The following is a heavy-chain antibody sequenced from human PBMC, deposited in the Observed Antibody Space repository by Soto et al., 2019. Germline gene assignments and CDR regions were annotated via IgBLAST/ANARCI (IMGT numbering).Heavy chain of an antibody. V-gene: IGHV4-31*03. Sequence: QVQLQESGPGLVKPSQTLSLTCTVSGGSISSGGYYWSWIRQHPGKGLEWIGYIYYSGSTYYNPSLKSRVNISVDTSKNQFSLKLSSVTAADTAVYYCARAPGGYCSGGSCRNNWFDPWGQGTLVTVSS. CDR2: IYYSGST. CDR3: ARAPGGYCSGGSCRNNWFDP. J-gene: IGHJ5*02. D-gene: IGHD2-15*01. CDR1: GGSISSGGYY.